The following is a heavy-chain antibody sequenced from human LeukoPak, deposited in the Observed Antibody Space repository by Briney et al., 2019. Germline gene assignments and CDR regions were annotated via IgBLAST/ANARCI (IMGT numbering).Heavy chain of an antibody. J-gene: IGHJ4*02. CDR3: ASSQEYYYDSSGYPSGFDY. CDR2: INPSGGST. Sequence: ASVKASCKASGYTFTSYYMHWVRQAPGQGLEWMGIINPSGGSTSYAQKFQGRVTMTRDTSTSTVYMELSSLRSEDTAVYYCASSQEYYYDSSGYPSGFDYWGQGTLVTVSS. D-gene: IGHD3-22*01. CDR1: GYTFTSYY. V-gene: IGHV1-46*01.